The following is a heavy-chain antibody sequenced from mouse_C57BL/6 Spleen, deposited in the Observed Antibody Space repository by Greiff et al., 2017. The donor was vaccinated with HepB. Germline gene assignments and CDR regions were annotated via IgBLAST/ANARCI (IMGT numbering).Heavy chain of an antibody. J-gene: IGHJ4*01. D-gene: IGHD2-3*01. V-gene: IGHV1-64*01. Sequence: VQLQQPGAELVKPGASVKLSCKASGYTFTSYWMHWVKQRPGQGLEWIGMIHPNSGSTNYNEKFKSKATLTVDKSSSTAYMQLSSLTSEDSAVYYCARRDGYHYYAMDYWGQGTSVTVSS. CDR3: ARRDGYHYYAMDY. CDR1: GYTFTSYW. CDR2: IHPNSGST.